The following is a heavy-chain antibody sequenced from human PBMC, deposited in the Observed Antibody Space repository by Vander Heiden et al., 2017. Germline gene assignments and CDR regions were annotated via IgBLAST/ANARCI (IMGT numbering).Heavy chain of an antibody. CDR1: GFTFSSYG. Sequence: QVQLVESGGGVVQPGRSLRLSCAASGFTFSSYGMHWVRQAPGKGLEWVAVRWYDGSNKYYADSVKGRFTISRDNSKNTLYLQMNSLRAEDTAVYYCARGVTMVRGVITNDAFDIWGQGTMVTVSS. CDR3: ARGVTMVRGVITNDAFDI. D-gene: IGHD3-10*01. CDR2: RWYDGSNK. J-gene: IGHJ3*02. V-gene: IGHV3-33*01.